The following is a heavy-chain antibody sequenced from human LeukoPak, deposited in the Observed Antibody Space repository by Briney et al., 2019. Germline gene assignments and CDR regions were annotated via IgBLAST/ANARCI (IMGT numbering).Heavy chain of an antibody. Sequence: SVKVSCKASGGTFSSYAISWVRQAPGQGLEWMGGIIPIFGTVNYAQKFQGRVTITADKSTSTAYMELSSLRSEDTAVYYCARETYGSGSYPDYWGQGTLVTVSS. CDR3: ARETYGSGSYPDY. CDR2: IIPIFGTV. J-gene: IGHJ4*02. V-gene: IGHV1-69*06. D-gene: IGHD3-10*01. CDR1: GGTFSSYA.